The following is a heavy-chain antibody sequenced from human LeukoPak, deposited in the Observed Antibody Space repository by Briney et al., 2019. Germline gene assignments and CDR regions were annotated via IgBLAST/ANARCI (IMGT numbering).Heavy chain of an antibody. D-gene: IGHD5-24*01. J-gene: IGHJ6*02. CDR1: GGTFSSYA. V-gene: IGHV1-69*04. CDR2: IIPILGIA. Sequence: SVKVSCKASGGTFSSYAISWVRQAPGQGLEWMGRIIPILGIANYAQKFQGRVTITADKSTSTAYMELSSLRSEDTAVYYCAREVRDGYNYDYYYGMDVWGQGTTVTVSS. CDR3: AREVRDGYNYDYYYGMDV.